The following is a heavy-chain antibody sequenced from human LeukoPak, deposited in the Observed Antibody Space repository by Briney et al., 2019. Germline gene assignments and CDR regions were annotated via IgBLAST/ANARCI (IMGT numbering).Heavy chain of an antibody. CDR3: ASGSTYYYDSSGYYDDY. Sequence: ASVKVSCKASGYTFTSYDINWVRQAPGQGLEWMGWINPNSGGTNYAQKFQGRVTMTRDTSISTAYMELSRLRSDDTAVYYCASGSTYYYDSSGYYDDYWGQGTLVTVSS. D-gene: IGHD3-22*01. V-gene: IGHV1-2*02. CDR2: INPNSGGT. CDR1: GYTFTSYD. J-gene: IGHJ4*02.